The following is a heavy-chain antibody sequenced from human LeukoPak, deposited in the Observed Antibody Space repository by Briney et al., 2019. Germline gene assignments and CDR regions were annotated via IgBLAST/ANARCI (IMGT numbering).Heavy chain of an antibody. J-gene: IGHJ4*02. CDR1: GFTFRTHW. V-gene: IGHV3-74*01. CDR2: INSDGSST. D-gene: IGHD2-2*01. Sequence: GGSLRLSCAASGFTFRTHWMHWVRQAPGKGLVWVSRINSDGSSTNYADSVKGRFTISRDNAKNTLYLQMNSLRAEDTAIYYCAKELVSRSSLSFDYWGQGTRVTVSS. CDR3: AKELVSRSSLSFDY.